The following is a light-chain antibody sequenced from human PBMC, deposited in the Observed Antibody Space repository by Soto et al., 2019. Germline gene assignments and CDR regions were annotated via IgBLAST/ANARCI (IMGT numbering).Light chain of an antibody. CDR2: DIS. J-gene: IGLJ1*01. CDR1: SSDVGGDNY. CDR3: CSYGGSFYV. V-gene: IGLV2-11*01. Sequence: QSALTQPRSVSGSPGQSVTISCTGTSSDVGGDNYVSWYQQHPGKAPKIMIYDISKRPSGVPDRFSGSKSGNTASLTISGLQAEDEADYYCCSYGGSFYVFGTGTKLTVL.